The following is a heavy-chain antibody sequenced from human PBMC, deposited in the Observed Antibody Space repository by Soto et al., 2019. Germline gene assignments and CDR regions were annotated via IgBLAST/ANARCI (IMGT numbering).Heavy chain of an antibody. CDR2: IKQDGCEK. Sequence: VGSLGLSCAAAGFTFISYGRSWVRQALGKGLEWVANIKQDGCEKYYVDSVKGRFTISRDNAKNSLYLQMNSLRAEDTAVYYCARDLRFLECPHFDYWGQGTLVPVSS. CDR1: GFTFISYG. CDR3: ARDLRFLECPHFDY. V-gene: IGHV3-7*01. D-gene: IGHD3-3*01. J-gene: IGHJ4*02.